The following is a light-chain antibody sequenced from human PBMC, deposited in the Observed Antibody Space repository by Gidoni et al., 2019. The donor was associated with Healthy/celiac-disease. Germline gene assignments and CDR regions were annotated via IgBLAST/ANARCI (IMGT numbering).Light chain of an antibody. CDR3: QQSYSTPNT. CDR1: QSISSY. CDR2: AAS. J-gene: IGKJ2*01. V-gene: IGKV1-39*01. Sequence: DFQMTQSPPSLSVSVGDRVTIPCRASQSISSYLNWYQQKQGKAPKLLNYAASSLQSVVPSRISGSGSGTDFTLTISSLQPEDFATYYCQQSYSTPNTFGQGTKLEIK.